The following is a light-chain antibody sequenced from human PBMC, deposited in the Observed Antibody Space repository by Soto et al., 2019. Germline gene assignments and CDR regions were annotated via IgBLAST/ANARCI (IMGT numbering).Light chain of an antibody. J-gene: IGKJ4*01. V-gene: IGKV1-39*01. CDR2: AAS. CDR1: QSISSY. CDR3: QQSYSTPP. Sequence: DIQMTQSPSSLSASVGDRVTITCRASQSISSYLNWYQQKPGKAPKLLIYAASSLQSGVPSKFSGSGSGTDFTRTISSLQPEDFATYYCQQSYSTPPFGGGTKVEIK.